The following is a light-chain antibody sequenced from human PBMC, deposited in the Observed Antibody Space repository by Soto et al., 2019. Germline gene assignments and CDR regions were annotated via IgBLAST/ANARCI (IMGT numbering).Light chain of an antibody. CDR2: GAS. Sequence: DIQMTHSPSSLAASVGDRVTITCRASQSISNSLNWYQRKLGKVPKVLIYGASSLQRGVPSRFICGGSGTDFTLTISSLQPEDFATYYCQESYTALGGTFGEGTKVEI. CDR3: QESYTALGGT. CDR1: QSISNS. J-gene: IGKJ4*02. V-gene: IGKV1-39*01.